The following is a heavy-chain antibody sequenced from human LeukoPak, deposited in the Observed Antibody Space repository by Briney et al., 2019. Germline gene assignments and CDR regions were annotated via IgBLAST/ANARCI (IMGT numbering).Heavy chain of an antibody. J-gene: IGHJ4*02. CDR1: GFTFSSDE. D-gene: IGHD6-13*01. V-gene: IGHV3-48*03. CDR2: ISTTGTTI. Sequence: GGSLRLSCTASGFTFSSDEMNWVRQAPGKGLEWVAYISTTGTTIYYADSVKGRFTISRDNAENSLYLQMNRLRADDTAVYYCARDRPGYTSSWYSPFDYWGQGTLVTVSS. CDR3: ARDRPGYTSSWYSPFDY.